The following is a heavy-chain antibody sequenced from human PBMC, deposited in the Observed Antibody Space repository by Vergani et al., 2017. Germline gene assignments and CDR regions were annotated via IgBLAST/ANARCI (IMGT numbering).Heavy chain of an antibody. CDR1: GFTFSSYE. J-gene: IGHJ5*02. V-gene: IGHV3-48*03. D-gene: IGHD3-22*01. Sequence: EVQLVESGGGLVQPGGSLRLSCAASGFTFSSYEMNWVRQAPGKGLEWVSYISSSGSTIYYADSVKGRFTISRDNAKNSLYLQMNSLRAEDTAVYYCARSTNPNYDSSGYRNWFDPWGQGTLVTVSS. CDR2: ISSSGSTI. CDR3: ARSTNPNYDSSGYRNWFDP.